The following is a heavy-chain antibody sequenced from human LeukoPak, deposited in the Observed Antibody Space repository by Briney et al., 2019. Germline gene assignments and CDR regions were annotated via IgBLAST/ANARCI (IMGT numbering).Heavy chain of an antibody. V-gene: IGHV3-7*05. CDR1: GFTFNSYW. CDR3: ARDAYSSGIDY. CDR2: IKQDGSEK. Sequence: GGSLRLSCAASGFTFNSYWMSWVRQAPGKGLEWVANIKQDGSEKYYVDSVKGRFTISRDNAKNSLYLQMNSLRAEDTAVYYCARDAYSSGIDYWGQGTLVTVSS. J-gene: IGHJ4*02. D-gene: IGHD3-10*01.